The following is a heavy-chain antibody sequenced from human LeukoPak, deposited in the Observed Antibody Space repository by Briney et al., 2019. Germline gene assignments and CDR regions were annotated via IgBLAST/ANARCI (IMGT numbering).Heavy chain of an antibody. CDR3: ARGGYCSSSSCPRDAFDI. J-gene: IGHJ3*02. V-gene: IGHV3-66*01. D-gene: IGHD2-2*01. Sequence: GGSLRLSCAASGFTVSGNYVSWVRQAPGKGLEWVSVIYSGGSTNYADSVKGRFTISRDNSKNTLCLQMNSLRAEDTAVYYCARGGYCSSSSCPRDAFDIWGQGTMVTVSS. CDR1: GFTVSGNY. CDR2: IYSGGST.